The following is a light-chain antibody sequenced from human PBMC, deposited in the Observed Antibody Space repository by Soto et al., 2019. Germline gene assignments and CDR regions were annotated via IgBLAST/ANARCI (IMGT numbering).Light chain of an antibody. CDR2: GAS. CDR1: QRFNSR. V-gene: IGKV3-20*01. Sequence: EIVLTQSPGTLSLSPGERATLSCRASQRFNSRLAWYQHKPGQAPRLLISGASSRATGIPDRFSGSGSATDFTLTISRLEPEDFALYYCQHYGRSPITFGQGTRLEIK. J-gene: IGKJ5*01. CDR3: QHYGRSPIT.